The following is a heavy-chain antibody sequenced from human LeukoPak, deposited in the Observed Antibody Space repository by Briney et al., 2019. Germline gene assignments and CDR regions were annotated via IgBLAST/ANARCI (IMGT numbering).Heavy chain of an antibody. V-gene: IGHV3-74*01. CDR3: ARVSSSGWYLVY. Sequence: GGSLRLSCAASGFTFSSYWMHWVRQAPGKGLVWVSRINTDGSSTSYADSVKGRFTISRDNAKNSLYLQMNSLRAEDTAVYYCARVSSSGWYLVYWGQGTLVTVSS. CDR2: INTDGSST. D-gene: IGHD6-19*01. CDR1: GFTFSSYW. J-gene: IGHJ4*02.